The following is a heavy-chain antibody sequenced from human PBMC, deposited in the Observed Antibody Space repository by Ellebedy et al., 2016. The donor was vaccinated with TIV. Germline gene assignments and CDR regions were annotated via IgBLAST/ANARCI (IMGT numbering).Heavy chain of an antibody. J-gene: IGHJ6*03. Sequence: GESLKISCAASGFTFSSFAMNWVRQAPGKGLQWVPSISYNGDETFYADSVRGRFTISRDNAMNSLYLQINSLRAEDTAVYYCVRFPRGAPFADYLYYMDVWGKGIMVTVSS. CDR1: GFTFSSFA. CDR3: VRFPRGAPFADYLYYMDV. D-gene: IGHD3-10*01. CDR2: ISYNGDET. V-gene: IGHV3-21*01.